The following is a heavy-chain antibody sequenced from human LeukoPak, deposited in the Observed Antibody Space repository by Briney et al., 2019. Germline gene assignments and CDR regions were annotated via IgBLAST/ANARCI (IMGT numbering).Heavy chain of an antibody. J-gene: IGHJ6*03. V-gene: IGHV3-48*03. CDR2: ISSSGSTI. CDR1: GFTFSSYE. Sequence: GGSLRLSCAASGFTFSSYEMNWVRQAPGKGLEWVSYISSSGSTIYYADSVKGRFTISRDNAKNSVYLQMNRLRAEDTAVYYCARVRREMKRSLGRTTEYSYYYYMDVWGKGTTVTVSS. CDR3: ARVRREMKRSLGRTTEYSYYYYMDV. D-gene: IGHD1/OR15-1a*01.